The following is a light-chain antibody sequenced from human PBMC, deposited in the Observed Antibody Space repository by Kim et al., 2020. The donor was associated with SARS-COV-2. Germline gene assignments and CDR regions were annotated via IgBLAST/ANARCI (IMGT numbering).Light chain of an antibody. CDR1: QDISSW. Sequence: SASVGDRVTITCRASQDISSWLAWYQQKPGKAPKVLIYEASNLQSGVPSRFSGSGSGTDFTLTINGLQPEDFATYYCQQTHGFPLTFGGVTKVEI. J-gene: IGKJ4*01. V-gene: IGKV1D-12*01. CDR2: EAS. CDR3: QQTHGFPLT.